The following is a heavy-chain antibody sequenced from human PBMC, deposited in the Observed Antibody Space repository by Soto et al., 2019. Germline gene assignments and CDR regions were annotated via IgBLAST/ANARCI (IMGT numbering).Heavy chain of an antibody. CDR2: INPNSGGT. Sequence: ASVKVSCKASGYTFTGYYMHWVRQAPGQGLEWMGWINPNSGGTNYAQKFQGWVTMTRDTSISTAYMELSRLRSDDTAVYYCASEFSSSRFHHGMDVWGQGTTVTVSS. V-gene: IGHV1-2*04. CDR3: ASEFSSSRFHHGMDV. D-gene: IGHD6-13*01. J-gene: IGHJ6*02. CDR1: GYTFTGYY.